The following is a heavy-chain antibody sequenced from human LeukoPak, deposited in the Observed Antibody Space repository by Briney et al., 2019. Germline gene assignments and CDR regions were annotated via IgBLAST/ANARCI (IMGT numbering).Heavy chain of an antibody. CDR2: IIPILGIA. CDR3: ARQSIVVVIAASGSWFDP. V-gene: IGHV1-69*04. Sequence: SVKVSCKASGGTFSSYAISWVRQAPGQGLEWMGRIIPILGIANYAQKFQGRVTITADKSTSTAYMELSSLRSEDTAVYYCARQSIVVVIAASGSWFDPWGQGTLVTVSS. D-gene: IGHD2-15*01. J-gene: IGHJ5*02. CDR1: GGTFSSYA.